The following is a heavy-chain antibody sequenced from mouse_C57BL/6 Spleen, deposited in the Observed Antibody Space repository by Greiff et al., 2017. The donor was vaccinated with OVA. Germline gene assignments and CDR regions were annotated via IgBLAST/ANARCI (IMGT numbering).Heavy chain of an antibody. J-gene: IGHJ4*01. CDR3: VRHLDFDGDAMDY. CDR2: IRTKSNNYAS. CDR1: GFSFNTYA. Sequence: EVQLMESGGGLVQPKGSLKLSCAASGFSFNTYAMNWVSQAPGKGLEWVARIRTKSNNYASYYADSVKDRFTISRDDSESMLYLQMNNLKTEDTAMYYFVRHLDFDGDAMDYWGQGTSVTVSS. V-gene: IGHV10-1*01.